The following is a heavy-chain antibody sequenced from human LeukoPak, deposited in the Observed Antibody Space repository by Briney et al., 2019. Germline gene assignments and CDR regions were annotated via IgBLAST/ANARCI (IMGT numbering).Heavy chain of an antibody. Sequence: ASVKVSCKASGYTFTSYDVNWVRQATGQGLEWMGWMNPNSGNTGYAQKFQGRVTMTRNTSISTAYMELSSLRSEDTAVYYCARAAGLWSITDAFDIWGQGTMVTVSS. V-gene: IGHV1-8*01. CDR3: ARAAGLWSITDAFDI. J-gene: IGHJ3*02. CDR2: MNPNSGNT. CDR1: GYTFTSYD. D-gene: IGHD5-18*01.